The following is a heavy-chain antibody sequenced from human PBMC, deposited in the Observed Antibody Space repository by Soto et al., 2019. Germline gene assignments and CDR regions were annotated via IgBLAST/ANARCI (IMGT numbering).Heavy chain of an antibody. CDR2: ISNDGGNE. CDR3: ARAMPGMDV. D-gene: IGHD2-2*01. J-gene: IGHJ6*02. Sequence: ESGGGVVQPGRSLRLSCAASGFTLGDFAMHWVRQAPGKGLEWVALISNDGGNEHYGDSVKGRFTISRDNPKHMLYLQLTGLRVEDTAVYYCARAMPGMDVWGQGTTVTVSS. V-gene: IGHV3-30-3*01. CDR1: GFTLGDFA.